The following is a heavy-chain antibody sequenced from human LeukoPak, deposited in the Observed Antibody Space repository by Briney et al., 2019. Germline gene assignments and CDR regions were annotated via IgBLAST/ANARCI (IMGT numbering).Heavy chain of an antibody. D-gene: IGHD2-2*01. J-gene: IGHJ4*01. CDR1: AFTFSSYW. Sequence: GGSLRLSCSASAFTFSSYWMHWVRQAPGKGLVWVSAISGSGGSTYYADSVKGRFTISRDNSKNTLYLQMNSLRAEDTAVYYCARGCGRASCPYFFDSWGHGSLVSVSS. CDR3: ARGCGRASCPYFFDS. V-gene: IGHV3-23*01. CDR2: ISGSGGST.